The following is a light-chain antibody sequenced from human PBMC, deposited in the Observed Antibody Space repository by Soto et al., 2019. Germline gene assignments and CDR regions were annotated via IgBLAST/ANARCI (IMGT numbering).Light chain of an antibody. J-gene: IGKJ1*01. CDR3: LQDYKYPRT. CDR1: QGIRNE. V-gene: IGKV1-6*01. CDR2: AAS. Sequence: AIQMTQSPSSLSAFVGDRVTITCRASQGIRNELGWYQQRPGKAPKILIYAASTLESGVPLRFSASGSGTDFTLSISGLRPEDVATYYCLQDYKYPRTFGQGTKVEI.